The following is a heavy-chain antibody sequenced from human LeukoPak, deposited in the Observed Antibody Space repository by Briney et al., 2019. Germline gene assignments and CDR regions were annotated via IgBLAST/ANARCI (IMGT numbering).Heavy chain of an antibody. CDR2: IYESGST. D-gene: IGHD3-22*01. Sequence: PSETLSLTCTVSGGSISGYYWSWIRQPPGKELEWIGYIYESGSTDCNPSLRSRVTISRDTSKNQVSLKLTSVTTADTAVYCCARDRYDHDSSGYYEFWGQGTLVTVSS. V-gene: IGHV4-59*01. CDR1: GGSISGYY. CDR3: ARDRYDHDSSGYYEF. J-gene: IGHJ4*02.